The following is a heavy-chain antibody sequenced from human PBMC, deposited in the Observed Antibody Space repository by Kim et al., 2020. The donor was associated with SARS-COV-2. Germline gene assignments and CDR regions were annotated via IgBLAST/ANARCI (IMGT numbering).Heavy chain of an antibody. CDR1: GFTFTNAW. V-gene: IGHV3-15*01. CDR3: TTAPVKSTVAGTANC. J-gene: IGHJ4*02. CDR2: IKSETDGGTT. Sequence: GGSLRLSCAASGFTFTNAWMSWVRQAPGKGLEWVGRIKSETDGGTTHYAAPVKGRFSISRDDSKNTLYLQMNSLKTEDTAVYYCTTAPVKSTVAGTANCWGQGTLVIVSS. D-gene: IGHD6-19*01.